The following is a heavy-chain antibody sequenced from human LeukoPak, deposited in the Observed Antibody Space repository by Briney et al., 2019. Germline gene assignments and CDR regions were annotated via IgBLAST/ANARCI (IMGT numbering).Heavy chain of an antibody. V-gene: IGHV5-51*01. Sequence: GESLKISCKGSGYSFTSYWIGWVRQMPGKGLEWMGIIYPGDSDTRYSPSFQGQVTISADKSISTAYLQWSSLKASDTAMYYCARHAPGAQNSYYYYYMDVWGKGTTVTVSS. D-gene: IGHD2-8*02. CDR2: IYPGDSDT. J-gene: IGHJ6*03. CDR1: GYSFTSYW. CDR3: ARHAPGAQNSYYYYYMDV.